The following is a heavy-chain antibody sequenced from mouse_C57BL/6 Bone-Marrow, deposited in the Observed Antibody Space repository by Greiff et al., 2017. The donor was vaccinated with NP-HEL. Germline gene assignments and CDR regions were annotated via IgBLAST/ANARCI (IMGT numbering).Heavy chain of an antibody. D-gene: IGHD4-1*01. CDR3: TRYNWDGFAY. J-gene: IGHJ3*01. Sequence: VQRVESGAELVRPGASVTLSCKASGYTFTDYEMHWVKQTPVHGLEWIGAIDPETGGTAYNQKFKGKAILTADKSSSTAYMELRSLTSEDSAVYYCTRYNWDGFAYWGQGTLVTVSA. V-gene: IGHV1-15*01. CDR1: GYTFTDYE. CDR2: IDPETGGT.